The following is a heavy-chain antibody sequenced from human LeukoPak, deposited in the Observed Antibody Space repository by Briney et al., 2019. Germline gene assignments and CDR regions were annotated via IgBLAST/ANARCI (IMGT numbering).Heavy chain of an antibody. V-gene: IGHV3-33*01. D-gene: IGHD4/OR15-4a*01. CDR3: ARDSAMGLQ. CDR1: GFTFSNHA. Sequence: PGGSLRLSCAASGFTFSNHAVHWVRQAPGKGLEWVALIWSDGRNRYYADSVKGRFTISRDNSNNTLYLQMNSLRAEDTAVYYCARDSAMGLQWGQGTLVTVSS. J-gene: IGHJ4*02. CDR2: IWSDGRNR.